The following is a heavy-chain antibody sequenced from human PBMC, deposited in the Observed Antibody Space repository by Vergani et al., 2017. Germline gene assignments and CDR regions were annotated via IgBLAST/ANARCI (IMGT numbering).Heavy chain of an antibody. D-gene: IGHD2/OR15-2a*01. CDR2: IYYSGST. Sequence: QVQLQESGPGLVKTSETLSLTCTVSGGSISSYYWSWIRQPPGKGLEWIGYIYYSGSTNYNPSLKSRVTISVDTSKNQFSLKLSSVTAADTAVYYCARIKEPGLFDIWGQGTMVTVSS. CDR1: GGSISSYY. V-gene: IGHV4-59*01. CDR3: ARIKEPGLFDI. J-gene: IGHJ3*02.